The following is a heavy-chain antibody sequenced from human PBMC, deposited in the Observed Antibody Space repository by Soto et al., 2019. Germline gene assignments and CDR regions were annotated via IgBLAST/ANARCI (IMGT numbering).Heavy chain of an antibody. CDR3: ARGVAETDFYPWANWFDL. J-gene: IGHJ5*02. D-gene: IGHD6-19*01. CDR2: VYDSGSS. V-gene: IGHV4-4*07. CDR1: GGSISSFY. Sequence: PSETLSLTCNVSGGSISSFYWTWIRQPAGGRLEWIGRVYDSGSSNYNPSLKTRITMSLHRSRSQFSLSLYSVTAADTAVYYCARGVAETDFYPWANWFDLWVQGMLVTISS.